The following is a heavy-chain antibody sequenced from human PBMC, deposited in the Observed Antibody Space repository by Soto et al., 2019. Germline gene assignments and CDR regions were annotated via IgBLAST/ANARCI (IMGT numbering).Heavy chain of an antibody. CDR2: INPNGGST. D-gene: IGHD5-12*01. J-gene: IGHJ4*02. CDR3: ARGPRDGYNYCFDY. V-gene: IGHV1-46*01. Sequence: ASVKVSCKASRYTFTNYYLHWVRQAPGQGLEWMGVINPNGGSTSYAQKFQGRVTMTRDTSPSTVYMELSSLRSEDTAVYYCARGPRDGYNYCFDYWGQGTLVTVSS. CDR1: RYTFTNYY.